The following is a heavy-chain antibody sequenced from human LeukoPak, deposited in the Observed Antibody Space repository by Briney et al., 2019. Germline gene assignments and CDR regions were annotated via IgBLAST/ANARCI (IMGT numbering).Heavy chain of an antibody. J-gene: IGHJ4*02. V-gene: IGHV4-34*01. CDR2: INHSGST. CDR1: GGSFSGYY. D-gene: IGHD1-26*01. CDR3: ARGGQYSGSYSDY. Sequence: PSETLSLTCAVYGGSFSGYYWSWIRQPPGKGLEWIGEINHSGSTNYNPSLKSRVTISVDTSKNQFSLKLSSVTAADTAVYYCARGGQYSGSYSDYWGQGTLVTVSS.